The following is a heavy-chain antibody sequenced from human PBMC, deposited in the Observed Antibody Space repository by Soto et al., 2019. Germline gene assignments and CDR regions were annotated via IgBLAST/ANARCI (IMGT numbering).Heavy chain of an antibody. CDR3: AKADGTVTTFCFDY. CDR1: GFTFSSYG. V-gene: IGHV3-30*18. J-gene: IGHJ4*02. D-gene: IGHD4-17*01. Sequence: QVQLVESGGGVVQPGRSLRLSCAASGFTFSSYGMHWVRQAPGKGLEWVAVISYDGSNKYYADSVKGRFTISRDNSKNTLYLQMNSLRAEDTAVYYCAKADGTVTTFCFDYWGQGTLVTVSS. CDR2: ISYDGSNK.